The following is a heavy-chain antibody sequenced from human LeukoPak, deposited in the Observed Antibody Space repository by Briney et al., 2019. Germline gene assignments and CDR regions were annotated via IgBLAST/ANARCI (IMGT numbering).Heavy chain of an antibody. J-gene: IGHJ3*02. Sequence: GGSLRLSCAASGFTFDDYAMHWVRQAPGKGLEWVSGISWNSGSIGYADSVKGRFTISRDNAKNSLYLQMNGLRAEDTALYYCAKTLDVLRYFDWPSTLNAFDIWGQGTMVTVSS. CDR3: AKTLDVLRYFDWPSTLNAFDI. V-gene: IGHV3-9*01. CDR1: GFTFDDYA. CDR2: ISWNSGSI. D-gene: IGHD3-9*01.